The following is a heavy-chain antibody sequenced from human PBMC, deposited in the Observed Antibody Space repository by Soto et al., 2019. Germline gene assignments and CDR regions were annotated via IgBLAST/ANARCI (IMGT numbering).Heavy chain of an antibody. Sequence: SETLSLTCTVSGGSISSSSYYWGWIRQPPGKGLEWIGSIYYSGSTYYNPSLKSRVTISVDTSKNQFSLKLSSVTAADTAVYYCAGLGRAKQFDPWGQGTLVTVSS. J-gene: IGHJ5*02. CDR2: IYYSGST. V-gene: IGHV4-39*01. CDR3: AGLGRAKQFDP. CDR1: GGSISSSSYY.